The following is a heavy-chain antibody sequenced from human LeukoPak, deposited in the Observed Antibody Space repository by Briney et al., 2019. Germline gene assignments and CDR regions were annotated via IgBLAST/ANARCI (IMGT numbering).Heavy chain of an antibody. D-gene: IGHD3-22*01. V-gene: IGHV3-64*01. CDR3: ARDKYYDSSGYYFYFDY. CDR2: ISSNGGST. Sequence: PGGSLRLSCAASGFTFSSYAVHWVRQAPGKGLEYVSAISSNGGSTYYANSVKGRFTISRDNSKNTLYLQMGSLRAEDMAVYYCARDKYYDSSGYYFYFDYWGQGTLVTVSS. J-gene: IGHJ4*02. CDR1: GFTFSSYA.